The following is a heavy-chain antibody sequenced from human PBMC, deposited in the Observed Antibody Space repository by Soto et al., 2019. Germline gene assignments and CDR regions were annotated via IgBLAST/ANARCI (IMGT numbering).Heavy chain of an antibody. Sequence: EASVKVSCKASGGTFSSYAISWVRQAPGQGLEWMGGIIPIFGTANYAQKFQGRVTITADESTSTAYMELSSLRSEDTAVYYCARAWEAGGGWFDPWGQGTLVTVSS. V-gene: IGHV1-69*13. CDR2: IIPIFGTA. CDR1: GGTFSSYA. D-gene: IGHD1-26*01. J-gene: IGHJ5*02. CDR3: ARAWEAGGGWFDP.